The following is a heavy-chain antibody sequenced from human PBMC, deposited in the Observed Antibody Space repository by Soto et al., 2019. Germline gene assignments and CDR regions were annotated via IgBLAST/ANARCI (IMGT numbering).Heavy chain of an antibody. D-gene: IGHD3-16*01. CDR3: ARDTADPLGAFDY. CDR1: GFTFSSYW. J-gene: IGHJ4*02. V-gene: IGHV3-7*01. Sequence: EVQLVESGGGLVQPGGSLRLSCAASGFTFSSYWMSWVRQAPGKGLEWVANIKQDGSEKYYVDSVKGRFTISRDNAKNSLYLQMNSLRAEDTAVYYCARDTADPLGAFDYWGQGTLVTVSS. CDR2: IKQDGSEK.